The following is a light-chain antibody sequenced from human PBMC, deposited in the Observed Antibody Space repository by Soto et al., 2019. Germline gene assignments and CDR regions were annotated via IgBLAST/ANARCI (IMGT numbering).Light chain of an antibody. V-gene: IGKV3-11*01. CDR2: DAS. Sequence: EIFLTQSPDTLSLSPGERATLTCRASQSVTNYIAWYQQRPGQAPRLLIYDASNRATGVPARFSGSRSGTDFTLTISDLEPADFGLYYCQQRLNWPPGFDQGTKVEIK. J-gene: IGKJ1*01. CDR1: QSVTNY. CDR3: QQRLNWPPG.